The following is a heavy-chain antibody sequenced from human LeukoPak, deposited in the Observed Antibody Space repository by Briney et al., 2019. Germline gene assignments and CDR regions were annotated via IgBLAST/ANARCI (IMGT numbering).Heavy chain of an antibody. Sequence: SGTLSLTCTMSGDSTNTYFWSWIRQPPGKGLEWIGYIYYTGTTNYNPSLKSRVTISVDTSKDQFSLKLSSVTAADTAVYYCARDRGDDAFDIWGQGTMVTVSS. J-gene: IGHJ3*02. D-gene: IGHD3-3*01. CDR2: IYYTGTT. V-gene: IGHV4-59*01. CDR3: ARDRGDDAFDI. CDR1: GDSTNTYF.